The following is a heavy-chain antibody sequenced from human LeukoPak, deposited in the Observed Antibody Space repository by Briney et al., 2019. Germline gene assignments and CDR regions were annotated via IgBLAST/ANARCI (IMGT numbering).Heavy chain of an antibody. Sequence: PSETLSLTCAVSGYSISSGYDWGWIRQPPGKGLEWIASIYYRRTTYYNPSLKSRVTISIDTSKNEFSLTLTSMTAADTAVYYCARQRYGTMAGYNWFDPWGQGTLVTVSS. J-gene: IGHJ5*02. CDR1: GYSISSGYD. CDR3: ARQRYGTMAGYNWFDP. V-gene: IGHV4-38-2*01. D-gene: IGHD1/OR15-1a*01. CDR2: IYYRRTT.